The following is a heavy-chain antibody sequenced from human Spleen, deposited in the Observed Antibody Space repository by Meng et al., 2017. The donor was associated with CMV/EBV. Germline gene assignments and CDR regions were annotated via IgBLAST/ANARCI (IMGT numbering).Heavy chain of an antibody. CDR3: ARDPDYVWGSHPGGWFDP. J-gene: IGHJ5*02. Sequence: GGSLRLSCAASGFSFYSFTIHFVRQAPGKGLEWVAVIPYDGSDIDYADSVKGRFTISRDNFKNTLYLQMSSLRVEDTAVYHCARDPDYVWGSHPGGWFDPWGQGTLVTVSS. D-gene: IGHD3-16*01. V-gene: IGHV3-30*04. CDR2: IPYDGSDI. CDR1: GFSFYSFT.